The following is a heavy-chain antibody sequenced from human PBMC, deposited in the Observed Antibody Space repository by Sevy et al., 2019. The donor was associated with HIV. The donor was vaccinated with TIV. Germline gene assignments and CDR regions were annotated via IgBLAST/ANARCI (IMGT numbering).Heavy chain of an antibody. J-gene: IGHJ4*02. CDR2: MSYDGGNK. Sequence: GGSLRLSCAVSGFTFSRYAMHWVRQAPGKGLEWVSVMSYDGGNKYYADSVKGRFTISRDNSKNTLFLHMNSLRAEDTAVSYCARIGMGQTYGTPPWYWGQGTLVTVSS. V-gene: IGHV3-30-3*01. CDR3: ARIGMGQTYGTPPWY. CDR1: GFTFSRYA. D-gene: IGHD3-10*01.